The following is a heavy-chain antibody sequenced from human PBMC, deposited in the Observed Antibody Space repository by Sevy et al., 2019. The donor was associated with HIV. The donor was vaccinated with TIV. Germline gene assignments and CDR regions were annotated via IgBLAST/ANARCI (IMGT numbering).Heavy chain of an antibody. CDR3: ITDPGYRGYDEEVINYYYYGMDV. J-gene: IGHJ6*02. D-gene: IGHD5-12*01. V-gene: IGHV3-15*01. Sequence: GGSLRLSCAASGFTFSSAWMSWVRQAPGKGLEWVGRIKSEIDGGAIDYAAPVKGRFSISREDSKNTVYLQMNSLKTDDTAFYYCITDPGYRGYDEEVINYYYYGMDVWGQGTTVTASS. CDR2: IKSEIDGGAI. CDR1: GFTFSSAW.